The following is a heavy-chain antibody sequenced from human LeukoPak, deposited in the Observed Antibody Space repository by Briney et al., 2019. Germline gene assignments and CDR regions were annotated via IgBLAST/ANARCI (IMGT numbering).Heavy chain of an antibody. Sequence: SETLSLTCAVSGGSNSSGGYSWSWIRQPPGKGLEWIGYIYHSGSTYYNPSLKSRVTISVDRSKNQFSLKLSSVTAADTAVYYCARGGIVATITFDYWGQGTLVTVSS. CDR3: ARGGIVATITFDY. J-gene: IGHJ4*02. CDR1: GGSNSSGGYS. V-gene: IGHV4-30-2*01. CDR2: IYHSGST. D-gene: IGHD5-12*01.